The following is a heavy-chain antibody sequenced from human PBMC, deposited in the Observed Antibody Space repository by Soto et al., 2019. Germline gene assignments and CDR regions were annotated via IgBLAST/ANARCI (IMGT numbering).Heavy chain of an antibody. J-gene: IGHJ4*02. V-gene: IGHV4-59*01. CDR3: HHRSRAIVPEY. Sequence: QVQLQESGPGLVKPSETLSLTCAVSGDSISSYYCMWIRQPPGKGLESIGYLYYGRSAKYKPSLYSRGTFSVDTSTNQCSLTLSSMTDAYKAVYYWHHRSRAIVPEYWGQGTLVTVSS. CDR2: LYYGRSA. D-gene: IGHD1-26*01. CDR1: GDSISSYY.